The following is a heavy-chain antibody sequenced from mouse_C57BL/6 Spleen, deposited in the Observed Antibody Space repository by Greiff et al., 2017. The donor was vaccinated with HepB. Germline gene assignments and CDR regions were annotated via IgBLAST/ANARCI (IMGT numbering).Heavy chain of an antibody. CDR2: ISYDGSN. V-gene: IGHV3-6*01. D-gene: IGHD1-1*01. CDR1: GYSITSGYY. Sequence: EVKLMESGPGLVKPSQSLSLTCPVPGYSITSGYYWNWIRQFPGNTLAWMGYISYDGSNNYNPSLKNRISITRDTSKNQFFLKLKSLTTEDTATYYCARRGTSDYGSSYVDWYFDVWGTGTTVTVSS. J-gene: IGHJ1*03. CDR3: ARRGTSDYGSSYVDWYFDV.